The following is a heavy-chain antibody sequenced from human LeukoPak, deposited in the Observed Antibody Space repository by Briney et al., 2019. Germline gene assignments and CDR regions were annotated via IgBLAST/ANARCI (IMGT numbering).Heavy chain of an antibody. CDR1: GFTFSNYW. D-gene: IGHD4-17*01. Sequence: GGSLRLSCAASGFTFSNYWMHWVRQAPVKGLVWVSRINSDGSTTTYADSVKGRFTISRDNAKNTLYLQMNSLRAEDTAVYYCASDYGDNGGYWGQGTLVTVSS. V-gene: IGHV3-74*01. CDR3: ASDYGDNGGY. CDR2: INSDGSTT. J-gene: IGHJ4*02.